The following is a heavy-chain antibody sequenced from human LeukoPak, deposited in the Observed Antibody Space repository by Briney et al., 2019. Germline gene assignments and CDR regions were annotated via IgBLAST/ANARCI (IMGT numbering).Heavy chain of an antibody. J-gene: IGHJ5*02. V-gene: IGHV1-46*01. D-gene: IGHD2-2*01. CDR2: INPSGGST. Sequence: GASVKVSCKASGYTFTSYYMYWVRQAPGQGLEWMGIINPSGGSTSYAQKFQGRVTMTRDTSTSTVYMELSSLRSEDTAVYYCARATIVVVPAARRGVGPWFDPWGQGTLVTVSS. CDR3: ARATIVVVPAARRGVGPWFDP. CDR1: GYTFTSYY.